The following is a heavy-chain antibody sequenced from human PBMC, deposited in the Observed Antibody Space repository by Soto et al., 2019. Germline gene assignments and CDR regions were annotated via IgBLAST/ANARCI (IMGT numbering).Heavy chain of an antibody. CDR3: ASEASNYYPTDY. V-gene: IGHV3-11*01. CDR1: GFTFSDYY. Sequence: QVQLVESGGGLVKPGGSLRLSCAASGFTFSDYYMSWIRQAPGKGLEWVSYISSSGSTIYYAESAKGRFTISRDNAKKSLYLQMNSLRAEDTAVYYCASEASNYYPTDYWGQGTLVTVSS. CDR2: ISSSGSTI. D-gene: IGHD4-4*01. J-gene: IGHJ4*02.